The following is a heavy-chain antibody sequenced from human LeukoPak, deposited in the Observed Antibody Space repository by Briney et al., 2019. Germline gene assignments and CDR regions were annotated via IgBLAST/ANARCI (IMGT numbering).Heavy chain of an antibody. CDR3: ARDSHYDSSGPTSQNPYFDY. Sequence: TSSETLSLTCTVSGYSISSGYYWGWIRQPPGKGLEWIGSIYHSGSTYYNPSLKSRVTISVDTSKNQFSLKLSSVTAADTAVYYCARDSHYDSSGPTSQNPYFDYWGQGTLVTVSS. V-gene: IGHV4-38-2*02. CDR1: GYSISSGYY. J-gene: IGHJ4*02. D-gene: IGHD3-22*01. CDR2: IYHSGST.